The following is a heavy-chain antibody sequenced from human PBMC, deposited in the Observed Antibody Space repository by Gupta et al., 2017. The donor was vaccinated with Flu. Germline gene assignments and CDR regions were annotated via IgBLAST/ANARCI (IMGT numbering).Heavy chain of an antibody. Sequence: QVQLQESGPGLAKPSETLSLTCAVSGFSISSGYYWGWIRQPPGKGLEWIGNIFHNGNSYSKASLKSRVTMSIDTSKNRFSLKLSSVTAADTAVYVCARLTISSAASLSEYWGQGARVTVSS. CDR1: GFSISSGYY. CDR3: ARLTISSAASLSEY. J-gene: IGHJ4*02. D-gene: IGHD2-2*01. V-gene: IGHV4-38-2*01. CDR2: IFHNGNS.